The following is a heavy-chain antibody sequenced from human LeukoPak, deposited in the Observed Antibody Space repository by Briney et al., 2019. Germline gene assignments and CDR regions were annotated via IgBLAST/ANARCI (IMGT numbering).Heavy chain of an antibody. CDR2: INPNSGGT. V-gene: IGHV1-2*02. D-gene: IGHD2-2*01. CDR1: GYTFTGYC. J-gene: IGHJ3*02. Sequence: GASVKVSCKASGYTFTGYCMHWVRQAPGQGLEWMGWINPNSGGTNYAQKFQGRVTMTRDMSTSTVYMELSSLRSEDTAVYYCASPGYCSSTSCHHRYDSSGYRWADAFDIWGQGTMVTVSS. CDR3: ASPGYCSSTSCHHRYDSSGYRWADAFDI.